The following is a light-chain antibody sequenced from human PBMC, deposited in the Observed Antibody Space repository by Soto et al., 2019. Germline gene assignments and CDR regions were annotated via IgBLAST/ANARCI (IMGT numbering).Light chain of an antibody. V-gene: IGKV1-5*03. J-gene: IGKJ1*01. CDR1: QSVSGW. CDR3: QQYETYSET. CDR2: EAS. Sequence: DIQMTQSPSTLSASVGDRVTITFRASQSVSGWLAWYQQKPGKAPKLLIYEASALQRGVPSRFSGSGSGTKFTLTIASLQPDDFATYYCQQYETYSETFGQGTKVDIK.